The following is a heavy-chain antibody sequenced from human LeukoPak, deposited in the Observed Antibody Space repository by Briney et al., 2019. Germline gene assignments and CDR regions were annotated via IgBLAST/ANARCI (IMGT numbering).Heavy chain of an antibody. CDR1: GYTFSSYG. J-gene: IGHJ6*02. Sequence: ASVKVSCKASGYTFSSYGLSWVRQAPGQGLEWMGWISPYNSNTNSAQKFQGRVTMTTDTSTSTAYMELRSLRSDDTAVYYCARDHFYENTTHPKAYGMDVWGQGTTVTVSS. V-gene: IGHV1-18*01. D-gene: IGHD2/OR15-2a*01. CDR2: ISPYNSNT. CDR3: ARDHFYENTTHPKAYGMDV.